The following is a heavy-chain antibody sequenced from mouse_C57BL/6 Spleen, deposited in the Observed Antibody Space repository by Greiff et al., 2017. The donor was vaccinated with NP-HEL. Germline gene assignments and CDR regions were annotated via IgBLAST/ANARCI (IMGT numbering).Heavy chain of an antibody. CDR1: GFTFSDYG. D-gene: IGHD1-1*01. CDR3: AREDYYGSLDY. Sequence: DVMLVESGGGLVKPGGSLKLSCAASGFTFSDYGMHWVRQAPEKGLEWVAYISSGSSTIYYADTVKGRFTISRDNAKNTLFLQMTSLRSEDTAMYYCAREDYYGSLDYWGQGTTLTVSS. V-gene: IGHV5-17*01. CDR2: ISSGSSTI. J-gene: IGHJ2*01.